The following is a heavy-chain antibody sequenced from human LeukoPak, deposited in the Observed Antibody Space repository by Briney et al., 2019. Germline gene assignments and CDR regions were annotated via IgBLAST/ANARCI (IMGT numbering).Heavy chain of an antibody. V-gene: IGHV1-2*02. Sequence: ASVKVSCKASGYTFTCYYMHWVRQAPGQGLEWMGWINPNSGSRNYAQGFHGRVTMTMDTSISTAYMELSRLTSDDTAVYYCPRVPGDLGDVWGQGTTVTVSS. D-gene: IGHD7-27*01. CDR1: GYTFTCYY. CDR2: INPNSGSR. CDR3: PRVPGDLGDV. J-gene: IGHJ6*02.